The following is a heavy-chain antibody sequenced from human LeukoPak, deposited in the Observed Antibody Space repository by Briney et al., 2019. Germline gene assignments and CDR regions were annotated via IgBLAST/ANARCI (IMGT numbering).Heavy chain of an antibody. CDR1: GFTFDDYA. CDR2: ISGSGGST. Sequence: SGGSLRLSCAASGFTFDDYAMHWVRQAPGKGLEWVSAISGSGGSTYYADSVKGRFTISRDNSKNTLYLQMNSLRAEDTAVYYCAKEFYDSSGYYSGFDYWGQGTLVTVSS. J-gene: IGHJ4*02. D-gene: IGHD3-22*01. V-gene: IGHV3-23*01. CDR3: AKEFYDSSGYYSGFDY.